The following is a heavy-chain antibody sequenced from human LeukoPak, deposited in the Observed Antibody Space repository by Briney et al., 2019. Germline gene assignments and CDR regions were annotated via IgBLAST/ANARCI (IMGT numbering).Heavy chain of an antibody. CDR3: PSVGDYSAWEGDY. CDR1: GFTFSNYW. Sequence: GGSLRLSCAASGFTFSNYWMGWVRQAPGRGLAWVANIGEDGSEKYYVDSVKGRFTISRDNGKNSLYLQINSLRAEDTAVFYCPSVGDYSAWEGDYWGQRTLGTVSS. V-gene: IGHV3-7*03. CDR2: IGEDGSEK. D-gene: IGHD2-21*01. J-gene: IGHJ4*02.